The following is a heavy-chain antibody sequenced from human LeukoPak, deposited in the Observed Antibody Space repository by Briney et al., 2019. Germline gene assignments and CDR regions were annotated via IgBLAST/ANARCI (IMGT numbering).Heavy chain of an antibody. Sequence: SGPTLVKPTQTLTLTCTSSGFSLSTSGVGVGWIRQPTGKALEWLALIYWNDNKRYSPSLKNRLTITKDTSKNQVVLTMTNMDPVDTATYYCAHSGTYYDFWSGYPYFEYWGQGTLVTVSS. CDR2: IYWNDNK. J-gene: IGHJ4*02. V-gene: IGHV2-5*01. CDR3: AHSGTYYDFWSGYPYFEY. CDR1: GFSLSTSGVG. D-gene: IGHD3-3*01.